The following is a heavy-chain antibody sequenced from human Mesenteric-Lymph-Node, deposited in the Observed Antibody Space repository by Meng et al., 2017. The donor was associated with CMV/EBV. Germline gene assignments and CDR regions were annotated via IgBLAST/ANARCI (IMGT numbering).Heavy chain of an antibody. CDR3: ARDPIFYDPSGRPSGEFDM. CDR2: INPSGGST. CDR1: GYTFTSYY. J-gene: IGHJ3*02. Sequence: ASVKVSCKASGYTFTSYYMHWVRQAPGQGLEWMGIINPSGGSTSYAQKFQGRVTMTRDTSTSSVYMDLSSLRSDDTAVYYCARDPIFYDPSGRPSGEFDMWGQGTMVTVSS. D-gene: IGHD3-22*01. V-gene: IGHV1-46*01.